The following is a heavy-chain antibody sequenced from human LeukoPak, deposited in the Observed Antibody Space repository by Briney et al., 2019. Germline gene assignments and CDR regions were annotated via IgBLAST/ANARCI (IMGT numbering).Heavy chain of an antibody. J-gene: IGHJ4*02. Sequence: PGGSLRPSCAASGFTFSSYGMHWVRQAPGKGLEWVAFIRYDGSNKYYADSVKGRFTISRDNSKNTLYLQMNSLRAEDTALYYCARYHCSSISCYSEVSFDSWGQGTLVTVSS. CDR1: GFTFSSYG. CDR2: IRYDGSNK. D-gene: IGHD2-2*01. V-gene: IGHV3-30*02. CDR3: ARYHCSSISCYSEVSFDS.